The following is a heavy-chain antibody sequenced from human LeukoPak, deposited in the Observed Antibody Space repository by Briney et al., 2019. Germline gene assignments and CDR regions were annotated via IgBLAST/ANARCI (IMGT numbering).Heavy chain of an antibody. CDR1: GYTFTGYH. J-gene: IGHJ4*02. D-gene: IGHD1-1*01. CDR2: INPNSGGT. Sequence: GASVKVSFKASGYTFTGYHMHWVRQAPGQGLEWMGWINPNSGGTNYAQKFQGRVTMTRDTSISTAYMELSRLRSDDTAVYYCAIKAGTTGTTLAYYFDYWGQGTLVTVSS. V-gene: IGHV1-2*02. CDR3: AIKAGTTGTTLAYYFDY.